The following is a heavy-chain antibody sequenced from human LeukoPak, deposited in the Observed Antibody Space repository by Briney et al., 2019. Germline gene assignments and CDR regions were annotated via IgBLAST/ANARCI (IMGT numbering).Heavy chain of an antibody. Sequence: ASVKVSCKVSGTTFGLSAISWVRQAPGQGLQWMGGSIPIFSRADYAQRFQDRITISWDASTGTDYMELRSLTFDDTAVYYCARVGPPRRDHYYPSSGDYLPVFEIWGHGTMVTVSS. V-gene: IGHV1-69*13. CDR1: GTTFGLSA. D-gene: IGHD3-22*01. CDR2: SIPIFSRA. CDR3: ARVGPPRRDHYYPSSGDYLPVFEI. J-gene: IGHJ3*02.